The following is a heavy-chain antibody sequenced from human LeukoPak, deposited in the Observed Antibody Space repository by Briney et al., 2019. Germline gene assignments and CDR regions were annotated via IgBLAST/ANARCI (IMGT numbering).Heavy chain of an antibody. V-gene: IGHV4-59*01. CDR3: ARSSYYDMDV. CDR1: GGSISSYY. J-gene: IGHJ6*02. CDR2: IHYSGST. Sequence: SETLSLTCTVSGGSISSYYWSWIRQPPGKGLEWIGYIHYSGSTNYNPSLKSRVTISIDTSKNQFSLKLSSVTAADTAAYYCARSSYYDMDVWGQGTTVTVSS.